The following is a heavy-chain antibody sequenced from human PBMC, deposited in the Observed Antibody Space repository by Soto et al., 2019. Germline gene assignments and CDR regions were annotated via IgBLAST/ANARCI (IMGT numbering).Heavy chain of an antibody. CDR2: ISSSSSTI. V-gene: IGHV3-48*01. CDR3: ARSLGLGLGYCSGGSCYDAFDI. Sequence: GGSLRLSCAASGFTFSSYSMNWVRQAPGKGLEWVSYISSSSSTIYYADSVKGRFTISRDNAKNSLYLQMNSLRAEDTAVYYCARSLGLGLGYCSGGSCYDAFDIWGQGTMVTVSS. D-gene: IGHD2-15*01. J-gene: IGHJ3*02. CDR1: GFTFSSYS.